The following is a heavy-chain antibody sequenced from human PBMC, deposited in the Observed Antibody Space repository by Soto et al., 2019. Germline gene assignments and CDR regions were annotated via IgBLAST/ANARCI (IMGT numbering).Heavy chain of an antibody. CDR3: ARAAPDSSGHYWRPQDWRAVDGMDV. V-gene: IGHV1-46*01. J-gene: IGHJ6*02. D-gene: IGHD3-22*01. CDR2: INPSGGST. Sequence: ASVKVSCKASGYTFTSYYMHWVRQAPGQGLEWMGIINPSGGSTSYAQKFQGRVTMTRDTSTSTVYMELSSLRSEDTAVYYCARAAPDSSGHYWRPQDWRAVDGMDVWGQGTTVTVSS. CDR1: GYTFTSYY.